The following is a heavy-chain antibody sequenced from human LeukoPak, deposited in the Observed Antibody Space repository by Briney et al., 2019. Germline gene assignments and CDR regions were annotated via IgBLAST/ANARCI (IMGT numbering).Heavy chain of an antibody. CDR2: ISGSGGST. CDR1: GFTFSSYA. V-gene: IGHV3-23*01. D-gene: IGHD3-22*01. J-gene: IGHJ4*02. CDR3: AKDDSDSSGYAY. Sequence: GGSLRLSFAASGFTFSSYALSGFGQPPGRGLDGVSAISGSGGSTYYADSVKGRSTISRDNSKNTLYLQMNSLRAEDTAVYYCAKDDSDSSGYAYWGQGTLVTVSS.